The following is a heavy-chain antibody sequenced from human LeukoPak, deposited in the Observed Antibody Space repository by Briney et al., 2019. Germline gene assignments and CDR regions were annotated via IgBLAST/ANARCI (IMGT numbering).Heavy chain of an antibody. V-gene: IGHV1-69*01. D-gene: IGHD3-22*01. CDR2: IIPIFGTA. Sequence: VASVKVSFKASGGTFSSYAISWVRQAPGQGVEWMGGIIPIFGTANYAQKFQGRVTITADESTSTAYMELSSLRSEDTAVYYCARDRVPGYYDSSGYFFFDYWGQGTLVTVSS. CDR1: GGTFSSYA. CDR3: ARDRVPGYYDSSGYFFFDY. J-gene: IGHJ4*02.